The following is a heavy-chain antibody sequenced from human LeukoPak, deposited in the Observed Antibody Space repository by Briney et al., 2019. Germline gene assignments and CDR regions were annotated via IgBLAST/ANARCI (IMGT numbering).Heavy chain of an antibody. CDR2: XXXXGNT. CDR1: GGSIRSYX. V-gene: IGHV4-59*08. Sequence: SETLSLTCTVSGGSIRSYXXXXXRQPPXXXLXXXXXXXXXGNTNYNPSLKSRVXXXVDTSKNQFSLKLSSVTAADTAVYYCARRAQNYYDSSGNWYFDLWGRGTLVTVSS. J-gene: IGHJ2*01. D-gene: IGHD3-22*01. CDR3: ARRAQNYYDSSGNWYFDL.